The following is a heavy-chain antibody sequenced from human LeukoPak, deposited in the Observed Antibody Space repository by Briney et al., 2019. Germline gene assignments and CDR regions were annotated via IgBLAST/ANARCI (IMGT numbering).Heavy chain of an antibody. J-gene: IGHJ4*02. CDR2: IYYSGST. Sequence: PSETLSLTCTVSGDSISSYYWTWLRQPPGKGLEWIGYIYYSGSTNYNPSLKSRVTISVDTSKNQFSLKLSSVTAADTAVYYCARGIGYCSGGSCYYFDYWGQGTLVTVSS. CDR1: GDSISSYY. V-gene: IGHV4-59*01. CDR3: ARGIGYCSGGSCYYFDY. D-gene: IGHD2-15*01.